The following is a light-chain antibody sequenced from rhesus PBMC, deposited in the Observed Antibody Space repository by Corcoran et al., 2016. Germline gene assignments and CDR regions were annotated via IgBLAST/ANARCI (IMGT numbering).Light chain of an antibody. CDR2: KAS. CDR3: LQYSSPPLT. J-gene: IGKJ4*01. CDR1: QSISSW. Sequence: IQMTQSPSSLSASVGDTVTITCRASQSISSWLDWYQQKPGKATNLLIFKASRLQSGVPSRFRGSGAGTDFTLTISSLQPEDFATYYCLQYSSPPLTFGGGTKVEIK. V-gene: IGKV1-22*01.